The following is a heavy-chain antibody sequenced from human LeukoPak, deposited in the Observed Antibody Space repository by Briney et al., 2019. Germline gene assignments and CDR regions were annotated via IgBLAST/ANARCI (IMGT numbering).Heavy chain of an antibody. CDR1: GFTFSSYW. J-gene: IGHJ4*02. D-gene: IGHD2-21*02. CDR3: AREGVTDFDY. CDR2: IKQDGSEK. Sequence: PGGSLRLSCAASGFTFSSYWMNWVRQAPGKGLEGVANIKQDGSEKFYVDSVKGRFTISRDNAKNSLYLQMNSLRAEDTAVYYCAREGVTDFDYWGQGTLVTVSS. V-gene: IGHV3-7*01.